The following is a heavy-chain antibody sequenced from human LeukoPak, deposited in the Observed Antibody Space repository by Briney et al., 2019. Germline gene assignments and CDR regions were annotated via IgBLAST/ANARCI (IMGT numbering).Heavy chain of an antibody. J-gene: IGHJ5*02. CDR2: IDHSGST. V-gene: IGHV4-34*01. CDR3: ARGWDR. Sequence: SETLSLTCAVYGGSFSDYYWSWIRQPPGKGLEWIGEIDHSGSTNYNPSLKSRVTISVDTSKNQFSLKLSSVTAADTAVYYCARGWDRWGQGTLVTVSS. CDR1: GGSFSDYY.